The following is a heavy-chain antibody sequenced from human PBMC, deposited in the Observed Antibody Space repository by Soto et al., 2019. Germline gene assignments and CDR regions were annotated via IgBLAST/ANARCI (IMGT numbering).Heavy chain of an antibody. CDR2: ISGSGGST. J-gene: IGHJ6*02. CDR3: ARDRGGPPLRYYYGMDV. D-gene: IGHD2-15*01. CDR1: GFNFSIYC. Sequence: GGSLRLSCAVSGFNFSIYCMTWVRPAPGKGLEWVSAISGSGGSTYYADSVKGRFTISRDNSKNTLYLQMNSLRAEDTAVYYCARDRGGPPLRYYYGMDVWGQGTTVTVSS. V-gene: IGHV3-23*01.